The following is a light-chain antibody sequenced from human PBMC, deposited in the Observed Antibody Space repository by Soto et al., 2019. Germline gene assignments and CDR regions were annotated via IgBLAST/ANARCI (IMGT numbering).Light chain of an antibody. CDR3: QTWGTGIQV. CDR1: SGHSSYA. V-gene: IGLV4-69*01. CDR2: LNSDGSH. J-gene: IGLJ1*01. Sequence: QPVLTQSPSASASLGASVKLTCTLSSGHSSYAIAWHQQQPEKGPRYLMKLNSDGSHSKGDGIPDRFSGSSSGTERYLIISSLHSEDEADYYCQTWGTGIQVFGTGTKLTVL.